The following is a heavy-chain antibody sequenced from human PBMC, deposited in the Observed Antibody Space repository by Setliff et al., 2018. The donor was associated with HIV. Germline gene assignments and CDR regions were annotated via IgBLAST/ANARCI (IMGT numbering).Heavy chain of an antibody. V-gene: IGHV3-20*04. CDR1: GFNLVDYG. Sequence: RSGGSLRLSCAASGFNLVDYGMSWVRQAPGKGLEWVSGTNWDGSSTHYADSVKGRFTLSRDNAKNCVYLQMNSLRAEDTALYYCARVLAVAGTDPPGDYWGQGTLVTVS. J-gene: IGHJ4*02. D-gene: IGHD6-19*01. CDR3: ARVLAVAGTDPPGDY. CDR2: TNWDGSST.